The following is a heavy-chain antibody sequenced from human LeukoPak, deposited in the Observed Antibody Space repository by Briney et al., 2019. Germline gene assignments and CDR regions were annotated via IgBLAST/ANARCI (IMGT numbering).Heavy chain of an antibody. Sequence: SETLSLTCAVYGGSFSGYYWSWIRQPPGKGLEWIGEINHSGSTNYNPSLKSRVTISVDTSKNQFSLKLSSVTAADTAVYYCARDPIAYYDILTGYYKDGFGYYYYGMDVWGQGTTVTVSS. D-gene: IGHD3-9*01. CDR2: INHSGST. CDR1: GGSFSGYY. J-gene: IGHJ6*02. CDR3: ARDPIAYYDILTGYYKDGFGYYYYGMDV. V-gene: IGHV4-34*01.